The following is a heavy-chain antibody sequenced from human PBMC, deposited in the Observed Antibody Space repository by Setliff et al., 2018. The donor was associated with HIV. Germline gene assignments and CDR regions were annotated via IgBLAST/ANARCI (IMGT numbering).Heavy chain of an antibody. J-gene: IGHJ6*03. CDR1: GYSISGGYY. Sequence: PSETLSLTCGVSGYSISGGYYWGWIRQPPGKGLEWIGSIYHSGSTYYNPSLKSRVIISIDTSKNQFSLKLSSVTAADTAVYYCARRDYYYYYMDVWGKGTTVTVSS. CDR3: ARRDYYYYYMDV. CDR2: IYHSGST. V-gene: IGHV4-38-2*01.